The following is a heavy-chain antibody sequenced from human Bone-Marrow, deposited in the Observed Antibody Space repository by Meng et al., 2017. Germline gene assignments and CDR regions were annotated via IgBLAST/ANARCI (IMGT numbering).Heavy chain of an antibody. J-gene: IGHJ5*02. CDR1: GGSISSGDYY. D-gene: IGHD3-16*01. V-gene: IGHV4-30-4*01. CDR2: IYYSGST. Sequence: QVQLPESGPGLVKPSQTLCLPCTVSGGSISSGDYYLTWIRQPPGKGLEWIGYIYYSGSTYYNPSLNSRLTISVYTSKNQFSLKLSSVTAADTAVYYCARDLNAGGILVSWGQGTLVTVSS. CDR3: ARDLNAGGILVS.